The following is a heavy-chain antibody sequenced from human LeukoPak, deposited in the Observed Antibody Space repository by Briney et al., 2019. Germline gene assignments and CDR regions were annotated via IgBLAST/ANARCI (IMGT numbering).Heavy chain of an antibody. J-gene: IGHJ4*02. CDR2: ISGSGGST. D-gene: IGHD3-10*01. Sequence: GGSLRLSCAASGFTFSSYAMSWVRQVPGKGLEWVSGISGSGGSTYYADSVKGRFTISRDNSKNTLYLQMNSLRAEDTAVYYCAKENRGSVASFDYWGQGTLVTVSS. V-gene: IGHV3-23*01. CDR3: AKENRGSVASFDY. CDR1: GFTFSSYA.